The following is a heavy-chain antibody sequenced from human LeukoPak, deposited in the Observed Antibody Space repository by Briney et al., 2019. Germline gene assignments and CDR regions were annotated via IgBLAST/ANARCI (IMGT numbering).Heavy chain of an antibody. CDR1: AGSISSVDYY. V-gene: IGHV4-31*03. CDR3: CGDKYGLGRAGRGYYYYGMDV. CDR2: IYYSGST. D-gene: IGHD3-10*01. Sequence: PSQTLSLTCTVSAGSISSVDYYWSWIRQHPGKGQKWIGYIYYSGSTYYNPSLKSRVTISVDTSKNQFSLKLSSVTAADTAVYYCCGDKYGLGRAGRGYYYYGMDVWGQGTTVTVSS. J-gene: IGHJ6*02.